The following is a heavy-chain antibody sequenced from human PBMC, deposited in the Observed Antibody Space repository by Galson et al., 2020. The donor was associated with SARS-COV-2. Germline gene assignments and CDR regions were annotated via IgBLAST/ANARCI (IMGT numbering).Heavy chain of an antibody. D-gene: IGHD4-17*01. CDR3: ARHEDGDYRWDY. CDR1: GGSINGHY. CDR2: IHYSGNT. Sequence: ASETLSLTCTVSGGSINGHYWSWIRQSPGKGLQWLGKIHYSGNTHYNPSLEGRLTISVDTSKTHLSLRLNSVTAADAAMYYCARHEDGDYRWDYWGQGTRVAVSS. J-gene: IGHJ4*02. V-gene: IGHV4-59*08.